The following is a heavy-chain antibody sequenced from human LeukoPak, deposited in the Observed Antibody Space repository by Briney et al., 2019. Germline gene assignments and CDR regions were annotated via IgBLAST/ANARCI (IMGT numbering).Heavy chain of an antibody. J-gene: IGHJ4*02. CDR2: VSSSGNTI. CDR1: GFTFSSYE. Sequence: GGSLRLSCAASGFTFSSYEMNWVRQAPGKGLEWVSYVSSSGNTIYYADSVKGRFTFSRDNTKNSLYLQMNSLRAEDTAVYYCARDSSGNFIPYYFDWWGQGTLVTVSS. D-gene: IGHD3-10*01. CDR3: ARDSSGNFIPYYFDW. V-gene: IGHV3-48*03.